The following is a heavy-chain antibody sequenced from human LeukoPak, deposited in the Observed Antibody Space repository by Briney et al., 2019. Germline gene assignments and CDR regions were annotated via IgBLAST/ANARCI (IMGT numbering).Heavy chain of an antibody. CDR3: ARGPPLFDP. V-gene: IGHV3-48*01. CDR1: GFTFSDYT. CDR2: ISISSDTI. J-gene: IGHJ5*02. Sequence: GGSLRLSCAASGFTFSDYTMNWVPQAPGKGLEWISYISISSDTIYYADSVEGRFTISRDNAKNSLYLQMNSLRAEDTAVYYCARGPPLFDPWGQGTLVTVAS.